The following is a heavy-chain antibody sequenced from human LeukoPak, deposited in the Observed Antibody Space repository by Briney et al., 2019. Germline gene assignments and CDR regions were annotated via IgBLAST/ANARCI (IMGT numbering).Heavy chain of an antibody. V-gene: IGHV3-7*01. CDR1: GFRFSSYW. CDR3: AREYGSKWAHDY. Sequence: GGSLRLSCAASGFRFSSYWMTWVRQAPGKGPEWVANIKQDGIDKNYVDSVNGRFIISRDNTKNSLYLQMNSLRADDTAVYYCAREYGSKWAHDYWGQGTLVTVSS. CDR2: IKQDGIDK. D-gene: IGHD6-19*01. J-gene: IGHJ4*02.